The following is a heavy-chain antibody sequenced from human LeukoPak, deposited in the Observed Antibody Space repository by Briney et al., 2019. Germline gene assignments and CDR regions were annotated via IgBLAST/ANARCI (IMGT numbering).Heavy chain of an antibody. CDR2: IKQDGSEK. CDR1: GFTFSSYW. J-gene: IGHJ4*02. CDR3: ASPGFDY. D-gene: IGHD7-27*01. V-gene: IGHV3-7*01. Sequence: GGSLRLSCAAPGFTFSSYWMSWVRQAPGKGLEWVANIKQDGSEKYYVDSVKGRFTISRDNAKNSLYLQMNSLRAEDTAVYYCASPGFDYWGQGTLVTVSS.